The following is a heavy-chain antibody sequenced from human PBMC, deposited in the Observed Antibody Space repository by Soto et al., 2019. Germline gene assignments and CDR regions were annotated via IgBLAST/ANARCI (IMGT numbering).Heavy chain of an antibody. CDR2: IYYSGST. Sequence: SETLSLTCTVSGGSVSSGSYYWSWIRQPPGKGLEWIGYIYYSGSTKYNPSLKSRVTISVDTSKNQFSLKLSSVTAADTAVYYCARLGGSYAVPHFDYWGQGTLVTVSS. CDR1: GGSVSSGSYY. D-gene: IGHD1-26*01. CDR3: ARLGGSYAVPHFDY. V-gene: IGHV4-61*01. J-gene: IGHJ4*02.